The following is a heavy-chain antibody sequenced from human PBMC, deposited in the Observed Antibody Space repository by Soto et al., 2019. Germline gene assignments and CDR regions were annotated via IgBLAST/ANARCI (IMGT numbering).Heavy chain of an antibody. D-gene: IGHD3-3*01. CDR1: GGSFSGYY. Sequence: PSETLSLTCAVYGGSFSGYYWSWIRQPPGKGLEWIGEINHSGSTNYNPSLKSRVTISVDTSKNQFSLKLSSVTAADTAVYYCARRQYYDFWSGYRTPYYYYGMDVWGQGTTVTVS. CDR2: INHSGST. V-gene: IGHV4-34*01. J-gene: IGHJ6*02. CDR3: ARRQYYDFWSGYRTPYYYYGMDV.